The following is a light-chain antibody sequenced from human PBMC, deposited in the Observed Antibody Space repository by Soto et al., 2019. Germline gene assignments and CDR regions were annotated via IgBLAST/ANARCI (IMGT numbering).Light chain of an antibody. CDR1: QGISTY. V-gene: IGKV1-39*01. CDR2: AAS. Sequence: DIQMTQSPSSLSASVGDRVTITCRASQGISTYLNWYQQKPGKAPKLLTYAASSLQSGVPSRFSGSGSETDFTLTISSLQPEDFATYSCQQSYNTTWTFGQGTKVEIK. J-gene: IGKJ1*01. CDR3: QQSYNTTWT.